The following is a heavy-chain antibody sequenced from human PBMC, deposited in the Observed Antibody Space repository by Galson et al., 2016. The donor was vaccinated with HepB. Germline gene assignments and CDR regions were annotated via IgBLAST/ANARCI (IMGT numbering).Heavy chain of an antibody. Sequence: SLRLSCAASGFTFSSYAINWVRQAPGKGLEWVSGISSSGDRTYYADSMKGRFTISRDNSKNTVYLQMNSLRAEDTAFYYCAKAGTYSNNKGWFDPWGQGTLVTVSS. V-gene: IGHV3-23*01. CDR3: AKAGTYSNNKGWFDP. D-gene: IGHD6-13*01. J-gene: IGHJ5*02. CDR1: GFTFSSYA. CDR2: ISSSGDRT.